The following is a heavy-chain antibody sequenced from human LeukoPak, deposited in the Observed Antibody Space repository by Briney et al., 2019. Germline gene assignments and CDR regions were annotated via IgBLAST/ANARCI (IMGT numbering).Heavy chain of an antibody. J-gene: IGHJ6*02. CDR1: GFTFSDYW. CDR3: AKVTHLKGRYYYYYGMDV. V-gene: IGHV3-7*03. Sequence: GGSLRLSCAASGFTFSDYWMGWVRQAPGKGLEWVANIKADGYDKYYVDSLKGRFTISRDNAKNSLYLQMNSLRAEDTALYYCAKVTHLKGRYYYYYGMDVWGQGTTVTVSS. CDR2: IKADGYDK.